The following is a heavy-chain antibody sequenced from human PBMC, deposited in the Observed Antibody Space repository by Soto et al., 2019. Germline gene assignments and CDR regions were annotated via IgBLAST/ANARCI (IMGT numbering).Heavy chain of an antibody. CDR2: VFYNGNT. CDR1: GDSIGKSRYY. Sequence: SETLSLTCTVSGDSIGKSRYYWGWIRQPPGKGLEWIGSVFYNGNTYHNPSLKSRVTMSVDTSNNQFSLRMSSVTAADTSVYYCAKHPYNPLVKPFWGLDLWGRGTLVTVSS. J-gene: IGHJ2*01. CDR3: AKHPYNPLVKPFWGLDL. D-gene: IGHD3-22*01. V-gene: IGHV4-39*01.